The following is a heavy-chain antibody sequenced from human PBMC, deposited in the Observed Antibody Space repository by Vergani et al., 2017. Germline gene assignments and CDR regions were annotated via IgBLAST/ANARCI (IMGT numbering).Heavy chain of an antibody. CDR1: GYAFTGYY. CDR3: ARSRTEKYYDFWSGYDYYYYMDV. J-gene: IGHJ6*03. Sequence: QVQLVQSGAEVKKPGASVKVSCKASGYAFTGYYMHWVRQAPGQGLEWMGWINPPIGGTNYAQKFQGRVTMTRDTSISTAYLELSRLGSDDTAVYYCARSRTEKYYDFWSGYDYYYYMDVWGKGTTVTVSS. CDR2: INPPIGGT. D-gene: IGHD3-3*01. V-gene: IGHV1-2*02.